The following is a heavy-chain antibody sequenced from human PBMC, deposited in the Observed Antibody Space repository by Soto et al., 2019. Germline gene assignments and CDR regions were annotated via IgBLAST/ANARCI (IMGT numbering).Heavy chain of an antibody. CDR1: GFAFSSSA. V-gene: IGHV3-23*01. D-gene: IGHD6-19*01. CDR2: ISGSAVST. Sequence: GGSLRLSFAASGFAFSSSAMTWVRQSPGKGLEWVSAISGSAVSTYYADSVKGRFTISRDNSKNTLYLQMNSLRADDTAVYYCAKTEFEGSAWDLYFQYWGQGALVTVSS. J-gene: IGHJ1*01. CDR3: AKTEFEGSAWDLYFQY.